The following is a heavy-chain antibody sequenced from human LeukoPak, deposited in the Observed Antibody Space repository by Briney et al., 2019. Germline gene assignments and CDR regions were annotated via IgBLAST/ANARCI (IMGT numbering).Heavy chain of an antibody. CDR2: ISGSGGST. CDR1: GFTFSSYA. V-gene: IGHV3-23*01. CDR3: ARPLVGAWGHFDY. D-gene: IGHD1-26*01. J-gene: IGHJ4*02. Sequence: GGSLRLSCAASGFTFSSYAMSWVRQAPGKGLEWVSAISGSGGSTYYADSVKGRFTISRDNAKNSLYLQMNSLRAEDTALYYCARPLVGAWGHFDYWGQGTLVTVSS.